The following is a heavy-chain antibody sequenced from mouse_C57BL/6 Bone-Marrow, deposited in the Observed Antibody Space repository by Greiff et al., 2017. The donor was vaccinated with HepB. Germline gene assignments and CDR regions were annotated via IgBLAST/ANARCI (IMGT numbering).Heavy chain of an antibody. V-gene: IGHV1-55*01. CDR1: GYTFTSYL. J-gene: IGHJ2*01. CDR3: ASPITTVVPSY. CDR2: IYPGSGST. D-gene: IGHD1-1*01. Sequence: QVQLKQPGAELVKPGASVKMSCKASGYTFTSYLITWVKQRPGQGLEWIGDIYPGSGSTNYNEKFKSKATLTVDTSSSTAYMQLSSLTSEDSAVYYCASPITTVVPSYWGQGTTLTVSS.